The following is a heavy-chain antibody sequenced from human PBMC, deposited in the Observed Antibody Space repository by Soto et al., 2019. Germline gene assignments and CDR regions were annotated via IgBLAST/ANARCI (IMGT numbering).Heavy chain of an antibody. CDR3: ARDSSRWYFHWFDP. V-gene: IGHV3-21*01. D-gene: IGHD6-13*01. Sequence: PGGSLRLSCAASGFTFSSYSMNWVRQAPGKGLEWVSSISSSSSYIYYADSVKGRFTISRDNAKNSLYLQMNSLRAEDTAVYYGARDSSRWYFHWFDPSGQGTLVTVS. CDR1: GFTFSSYS. J-gene: IGHJ5*02. CDR2: ISSSSSYI.